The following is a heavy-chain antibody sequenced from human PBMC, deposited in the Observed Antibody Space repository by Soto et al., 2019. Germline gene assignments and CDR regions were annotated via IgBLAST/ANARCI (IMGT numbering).Heavy chain of an antibody. D-gene: IGHD2-15*01. Sequence: ASVKVSCKASGFTFTSSAMQWVRQARGQRLEWIGWIVVGSGNTNYAQKFQERVTITRDMSTSTAYMELRSLRSDDTAVYYCTREVVGYCSGGSCYRGVYYYYYMDVWGKGTTVTVSS. CDR1: GFTFTSSA. V-gene: IGHV1-58*02. CDR3: TREVVGYCSGGSCYRGVYYYYYMDV. CDR2: IVVGSGNT. J-gene: IGHJ6*03.